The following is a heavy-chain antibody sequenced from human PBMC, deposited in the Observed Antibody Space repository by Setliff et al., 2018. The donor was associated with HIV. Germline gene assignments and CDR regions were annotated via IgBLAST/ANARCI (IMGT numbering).Heavy chain of an antibody. D-gene: IGHD3-22*01. J-gene: IGHJ4*02. V-gene: IGHV3-15*01. Sequence: GGSLRLSCEISGFTFSNYGMHWVRQAPGKGLEWVGRIKNRPAGETTDYAAPVKGRFTISRDDSKNTVYLHMNSLKTEDTAVYYCIWSGSSGLYYFDHWGQGTLVTVSS. CDR3: IWSGSSGLYYFDH. CDR2: IKNRPAGETT. CDR1: GFTFSNYG.